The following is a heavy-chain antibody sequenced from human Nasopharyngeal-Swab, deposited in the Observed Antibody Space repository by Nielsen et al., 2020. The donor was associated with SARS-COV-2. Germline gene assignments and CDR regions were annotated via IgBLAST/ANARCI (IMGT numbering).Heavy chain of an antibody. D-gene: IGHD6-13*01. Sequence: LKISCVASEFPVNDYVIHWVRQASGKGLEWVGRIRSKTHSYTTDYAASVKGRFTISRDDSKNTAYLHMNSLESEDTAVYYCSTLPIPALGADYWGQGTLVTVSS. J-gene: IGHJ4*02. CDR1: EFPVNDYV. CDR2: IRSKTHSYTT. V-gene: IGHV3-73*01. CDR3: STLPIPALGADY.